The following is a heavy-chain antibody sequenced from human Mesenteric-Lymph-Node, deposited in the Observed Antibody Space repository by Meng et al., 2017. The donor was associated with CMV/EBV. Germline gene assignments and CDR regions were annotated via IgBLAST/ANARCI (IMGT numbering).Heavy chain of an antibody. CDR2: IYYSGST. Sequence: SETLSLTCTVSGGSISSYYWSWIRQPPGKGLEWIGYIYYSGSTNYNPSLKSRVTISVDTSKNQFSLKLSSVTAADTAVYYCARLGDYEFWSGYNMGYYYYGMDVWGQGTTVTVSS. CDR1: GGSISSYY. V-gene: IGHV4-59*01. D-gene: IGHD3-3*01. J-gene: IGHJ6*02. CDR3: ARLGDYEFWSGYNMGYYYYGMDV.